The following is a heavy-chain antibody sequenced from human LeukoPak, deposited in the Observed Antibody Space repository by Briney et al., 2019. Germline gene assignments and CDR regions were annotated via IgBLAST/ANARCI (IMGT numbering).Heavy chain of an antibody. CDR1: GGSISSYY. CDR3: ARVNPSSGYDY. D-gene: IGHD5-12*01. CDR2: IYYSGST. J-gene: IGHJ4*02. V-gene: IGHV4-59*01. Sequence: SETLSLTCTVSGGSISSYYWSWIRQPPGKGLEWIGYIYYSGSTNYNPSLKSRVAISVDTSKNQFSLKLSSVTAADTAVYYCARVNPSSGYDYWGQGTLVTVSS.